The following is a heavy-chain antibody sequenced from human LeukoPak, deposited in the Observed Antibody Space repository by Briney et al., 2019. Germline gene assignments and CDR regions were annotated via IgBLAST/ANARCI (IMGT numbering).Heavy chain of an antibody. Sequence: SVKVSCKASGGTFSSYAISWVRQAPGQGLEWMGGIIPIFGTANYAQKFQGRVTITADKSTSTAYMELSSLRSEDTAVYYCARDKNHDDSSGYYHWGQGTLVTVSS. CDR1: GGTFSSYA. CDR2: IIPIFGTA. D-gene: IGHD3-22*01. CDR3: ARDKNHDDSSGYYH. J-gene: IGHJ5*02. V-gene: IGHV1-69*06.